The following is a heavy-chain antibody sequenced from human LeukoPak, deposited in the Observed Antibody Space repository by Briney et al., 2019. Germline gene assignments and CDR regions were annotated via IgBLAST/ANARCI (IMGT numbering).Heavy chain of an antibody. CDR3: ARGPAPGNGMDV. V-gene: IGHV4-34*01. Sequence: SETLSLTCAVDGGSVSGYYWSWTRQPPGRGLGWIGEINQSGSTNYNPSLKSRVTISVDTSKNQFSLKLSSVTAADPAVYYCARGPAPGNGMDVWGQGTTVTVPS. J-gene: IGHJ6*02. CDR2: INQSGST. D-gene: IGHD6-13*01. CDR1: GGSVSGYY.